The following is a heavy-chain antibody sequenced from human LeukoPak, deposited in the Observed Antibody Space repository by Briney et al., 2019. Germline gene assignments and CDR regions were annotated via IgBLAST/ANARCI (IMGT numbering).Heavy chain of an antibody. D-gene: IGHD6-19*01. V-gene: IGHV3-33*01. CDR1: GFPFSSYG. J-gene: IGHJ4*02. Sequence: PGGSLRLSCAASGFPFSSYGMHWVRQAPGKGLEWVARLVYDARSDYANSVKCRFSISRDDSKNTLFLDMSNLRVEDTALYYCARDLSAAFDFWGQGVLVTVSS. CDR2: LVYDARS. CDR3: ARDLSAAFDF.